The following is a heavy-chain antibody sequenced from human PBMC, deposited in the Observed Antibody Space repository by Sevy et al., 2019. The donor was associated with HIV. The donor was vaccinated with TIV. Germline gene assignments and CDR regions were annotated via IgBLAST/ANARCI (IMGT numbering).Heavy chain of an antibody. CDR1: GFTFSGSA. V-gene: IGHV3-73*01. CDR2: IRSKANSYAT. J-gene: IGHJ6*02. D-gene: IGHD3-10*01. Sequence: GGSLRLSCAASGFTFSGSAMHWVRQASGKGLEWVGRIRSKANSYATAYAASVKGRFTISRDDSKNTAYLQMISLKTEDTAVYYCSRQRVLPWFGEFLDYYYYGMDVWGQGTTVTVSS. CDR3: SRQRVLPWFGEFLDYYYYGMDV.